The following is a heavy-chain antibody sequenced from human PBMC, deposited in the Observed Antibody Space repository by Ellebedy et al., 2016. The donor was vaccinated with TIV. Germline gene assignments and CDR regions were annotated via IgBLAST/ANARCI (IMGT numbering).Heavy chain of an antibody. Sequence: GESLKISCAASGFTFSRYWMHWVRQAPGKGLVWLSRIFSDGSIITYVDSVKGRFTISRDNTKNSLYVQMNSLRVEDTAVYYCVRDGAYGDYSPGYYGLNVWGQGTAVTVSS. CDR2: IFSDGSII. J-gene: IGHJ6*02. CDR3: VRDGAYGDYSPGYYGLNV. V-gene: IGHV3-74*01. CDR1: GFTFSRYW. D-gene: IGHD4-17*01.